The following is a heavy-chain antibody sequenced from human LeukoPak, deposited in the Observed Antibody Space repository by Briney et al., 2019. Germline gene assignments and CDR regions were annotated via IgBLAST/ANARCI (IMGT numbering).Heavy chain of an antibody. V-gene: IGHV3-23*01. Sequence: GGSLRLSCAASGFTFNSYAMNWVRQAPGKGLEWVSTISGSGGSTFYADSVKGRFTISRDNSKNTLYLQMNSLRAEDTAVYYCAKNRGESSSSSTDYWGQGTLVTVSS. CDR1: GFTFNSYA. CDR3: AKNRGESSSSSTDY. CDR2: ISGSGGST. J-gene: IGHJ4*02. D-gene: IGHD6-13*01.